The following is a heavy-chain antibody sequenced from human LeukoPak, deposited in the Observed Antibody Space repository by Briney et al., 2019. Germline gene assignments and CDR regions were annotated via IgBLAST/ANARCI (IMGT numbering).Heavy chain of an antibody. D-gene: IGHD4-17*01. CDR1: GGSISSYY. Sequence: SETLSLTCTVSGGSISSYYWSWIRQPAGKGLEWIGRIYTSGSTNYNPSLKSRVTMSVDTSKNQFSLKLSSVTAADTAVYYCARDYRTAVTASGAFDIWGQGTMVTVSS. J-gene: IGHJ3*02. V-gene: IGHV4-4*07. CDR2: IYTSGST. CDR3: ARDYRTAVTASGAFDI.